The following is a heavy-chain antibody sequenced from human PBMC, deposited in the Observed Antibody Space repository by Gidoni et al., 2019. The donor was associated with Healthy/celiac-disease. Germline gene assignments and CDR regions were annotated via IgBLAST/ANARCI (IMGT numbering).Heavy chain of an antibody. V-gene: IGHV3-21*01. J-gene: IGHJ4*02. Sequence: EVQLVESGGGLVKPGGSLRLSCEASGFTLSSYSMNWVRQAPGKGLECVSSISSSSSYIYYADSVKGRFTISRDNAKNSLYLQMNSLRAEDTAVYYCARGRKQSDYWGQGTLVTVSS. CDR1: GFTLSSYS. CDR3: ARGRKQSDY. CDR2: ISSSSSYI.